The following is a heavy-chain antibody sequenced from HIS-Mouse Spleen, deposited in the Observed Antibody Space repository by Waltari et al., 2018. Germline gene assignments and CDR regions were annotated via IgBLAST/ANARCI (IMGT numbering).Heavy chain of an antibody. CDR2: IYYSGST. D-gene: IGHD6-13*01. J-gene: IGHJ2*01. Sequence: QLQLQESGPGLVKPSETLSLTCTVSGGSISSSSYYWGWIRQPPGKGLEGIGSIYYSGSTYYNPSLKGRVTISVDTSKNQFSLKLSSGTAADTAVYYCAREIPYSSSWYDWYFDLWGRGTLVTVSS. V-gene: IGHV4-39*07. CDR3: AREIPYSSSWYDWYFDL. CDR1: GGSISSSSYY.